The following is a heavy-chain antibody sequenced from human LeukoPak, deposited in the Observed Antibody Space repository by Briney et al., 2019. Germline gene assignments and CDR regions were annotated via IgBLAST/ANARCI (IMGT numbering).Heavy chain of an antibody. J-gene: IGHJ5*02. Sequence: GGSLRVSCAASLFTVSSNYMTCVCPAPGRGVEWGSVSYSGRSTYYAASVKGRFTISRDNSKNTLYLQMNSLRAEDTAVYYCARSGLKGVYGLASWGQGTLVTVSS. CDR3: ARSGLKGVYGLAS. CDR2: SYSGRST. D-gene: IGHD3-10*01. CDR1: LFTVSSNY. V-gene: IGHV3-53*01.